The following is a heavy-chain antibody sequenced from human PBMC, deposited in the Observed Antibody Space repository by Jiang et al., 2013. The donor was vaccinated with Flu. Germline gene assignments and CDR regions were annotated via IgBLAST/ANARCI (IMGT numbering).Heavy chain of an antibody. V-gene: IGHV4-34*01. J-gene: IGHJ4*02. CDR3: ARGGRLLRFVDGVDY. D-gene: IGHD3-3*01. Sequence: LLKPSETLSLTCAVYGGSFSGYYWSWIRQPPGKGLEWIGEINHSGSTNYNPSLKRRVTISVDTSKNQFSLELSSVTAADTAVYYCARGGRLLRFVDGVDYWGQGTLVTVSS. CDR2: INHSGST. CDR1: GGSFSGYY.